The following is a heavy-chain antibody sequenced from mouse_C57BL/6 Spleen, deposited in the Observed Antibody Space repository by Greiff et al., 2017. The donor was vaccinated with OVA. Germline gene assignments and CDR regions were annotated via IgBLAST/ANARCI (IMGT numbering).Heavy chain of an antibody. CDR3: ARDYYGSSRYFDV. V-gene: IGHV1-7*01. J-gene: IGHJ1*03. D-gene: IGHD1-1*01. CDR1: GYTFTSYW. Sequence: QVQLKESGAELAKPGASVKLSCKASGYTFTSYWMHWVTQRPGQGLEWIGYINPSSGYTTYNQKFKDKATLTADKSSSTAYMQLSSLTYEDSAVYDCARDYYGSSRYFDVWGTGTTVTVSS. CDR2: INPSSGYT.